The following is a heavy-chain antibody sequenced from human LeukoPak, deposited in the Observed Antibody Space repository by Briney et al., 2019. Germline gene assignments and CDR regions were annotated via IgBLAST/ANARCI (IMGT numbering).Heavy chain of an antibody. CDR1: GFTLSSYG. Sequence: GVSLRLSCAASGFTLSSYGMSWVRQAPGKGLEWVSVISSSGGIIYYADSVRGRFTISRDNSKNTLYLQMNSLRAEDTAVYYCAKPYNPGSGSYDYWGQGTLVTVSS. D-gene: IGHD3-10*01. V-gene: IGHV3-23*01. CDR3: AKPYNPGSGSYDY. CDR2: ISSSGGII. J-gene: IGHJ4*02.